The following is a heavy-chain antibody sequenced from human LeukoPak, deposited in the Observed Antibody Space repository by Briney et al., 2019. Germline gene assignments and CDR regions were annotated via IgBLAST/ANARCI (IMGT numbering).Heavy chain of an antibody. V-gene: IGHV3-23*01. CDR2: VSGGGANT. CDR1: GFPFSSYA. CDR3: TRDPWLVPDY. J-gene: IGHJ4*02. Sequence: GGSLRLSCAASGFPFSSYAMSWVRQAPGKGLDWVSSVSGGGANTHYADSVKGRFTISRDNSKNTLYLQMNSLRAEDTAVYYCTRDPWLVPDYWGQGTLVTVSS. D-gene: IGHD6-19*01.